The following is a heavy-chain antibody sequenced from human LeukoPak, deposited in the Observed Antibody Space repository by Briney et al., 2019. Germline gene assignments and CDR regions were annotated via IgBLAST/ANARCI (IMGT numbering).Heavy chain of an antibody. J-gene: IGHJ4*02. Sequence: SQTLSLTCTVSGGSVSSGNYYWSWIRQPPDKGLEWIGFMSNSGHTDSTPSLKSRVTISVDTSKNQFSLKLNSVTAADTAVYYCARVSAAGTGPDYWGQGTLVTVSS. CDR2: MSNSGHT. V-gene: IGHV4-61*01. CDR1: GGSVSSGNYY. D-gene: IGHD6-13*01. CDR3: ARVSAAGTGPDY.